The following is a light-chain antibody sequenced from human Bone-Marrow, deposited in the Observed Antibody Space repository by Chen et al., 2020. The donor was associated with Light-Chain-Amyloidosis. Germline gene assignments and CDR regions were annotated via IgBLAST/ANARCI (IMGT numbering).Light chain of an antibody. CDR3: QSADSSGTYEVI. J-gene: IGLJ2*01. CDR2: GAT. V-gene: IGLV3-25*03. Sequence: SYELTQPPSVSVSPGQTARITCSGDDLPTKYAYCYQQKPGQAPVLVIHGATERPSGISERFSGSSSGTTATLTISGVQAEDEADYHCQSADSSGTYEVIFGGGTKLTVL. CDR1: DLPTKY.